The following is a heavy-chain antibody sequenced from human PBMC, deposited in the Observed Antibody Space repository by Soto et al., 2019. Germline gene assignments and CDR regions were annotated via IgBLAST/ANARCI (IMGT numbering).Heavy chain of an antibody. CDR3: ARAEDTAMVYYYGMDV. V-gene: IGHV4-30-2*01. J-gene: IGHJ6*02. CDR2: IYHSGST. CDR1: GGSISSGGYS. Sequence: PSETLSLTCAVSGGSISSGGYSWSWIRQPPGKGLEWIGYIYHSGSTYYNPSLKSRVTISVDRSKNQFSLKLSSVTAADTAVYYCARAEDTAMVYYYGMDVWGQGTTVTVSS. D-gene: IGHD5-18*01.